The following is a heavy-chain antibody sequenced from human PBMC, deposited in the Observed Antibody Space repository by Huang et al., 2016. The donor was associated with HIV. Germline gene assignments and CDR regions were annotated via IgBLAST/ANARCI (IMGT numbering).Heavy chain of an antibody. V-gene: IGHV4-30-4*08. CDR3: ARGLWAMVEGSFYFDY. CDR1: GRSISSGGHY. CDR2: IYYSGTT. J-gene: IGHJ4*02. Sequence: QVQLQESGPGLVKPSQTLSLTCSVSGRSISSGGHYWSWIRQSPGRGLEWIGCIYYSGTTRYNPSLKSRVSMSVATSKNQFSLKLTSVTAADTAVYYCARGLWAMVEGSFYFDYWGQGTLVTVSS. D-gene: IGHD5-18*01.